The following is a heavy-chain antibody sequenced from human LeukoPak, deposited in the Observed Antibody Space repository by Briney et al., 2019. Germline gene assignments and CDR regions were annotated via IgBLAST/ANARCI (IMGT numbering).Heavy chain of an antibody. CDR1: GASISSYY. CDR2: IYTSGST. D-gene: IGHD6-13*01. CDR3: ARDGVENSSWYPLDS. Sequence: SETLSLTCTVSGASISSYYWSWVRQPAGEGLEWIGRIYTSGSTDYKPSLKSRVTMSVDTSKNQFSLKLTSVTAADTAVYYCARDGVENSSWYPLDSWGPGTLVTVSS. V-gene: IGHV4-4*07. J-gene: IGHJ4*02.